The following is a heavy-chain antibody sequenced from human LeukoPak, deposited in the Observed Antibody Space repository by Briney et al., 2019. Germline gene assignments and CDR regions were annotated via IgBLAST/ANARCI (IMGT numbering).Heavy chain of an antibody. D-gene: IGHD1-26*01. J-gene: IGHJ4*02. CDR1: GFTFSSYS. V-gene: IGHV3-21*01. CDR2: ISTTSGYV. CDR3: ARDLVLSRTVGASEKMDY. Sequence: GGSLTLSCAASGFTFSSYSMNWVRQAPGKGLEWVSSISTTSGYVFYADSVQGRFSMSRDNAKNALYLQMDSLRAEDTAVYYCARDLVLSRTVGASEKMDYWGQGTLVTVSS.